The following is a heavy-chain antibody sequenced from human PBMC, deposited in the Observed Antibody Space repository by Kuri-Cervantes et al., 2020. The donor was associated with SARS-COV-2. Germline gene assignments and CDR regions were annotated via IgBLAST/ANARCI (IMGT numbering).Heavy chain of an antibody. J-gene: IGHJ4*02. V-gene: IGHV3-30-3*01. CDR3: ARVVFDTAMVYLDY. D-gene: IGHD5-18*01. CDR2: ISYDGSNK. Sequence: LSLTCAASGFTFSSYAMHWVRQAPGKGLEWVAVISYDGSNKYYADSVKGRFTISRDNSKNTLYLQMNSLRAEDTAVYYCARVVFDTAMVYLDYWGQGTLVTVSS. CDR1: GFTFSSYA.